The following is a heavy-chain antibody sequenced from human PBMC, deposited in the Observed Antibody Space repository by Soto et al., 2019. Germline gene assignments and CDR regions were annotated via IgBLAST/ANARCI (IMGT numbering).Heavy chain of an antibody. CDR2: ISWNSGSR. CDR3: VKDIISRNTYSSGWYRGYYYYGMDV. J-gene: IGHJ6*02. CDR1: GFTFDKYG. Sequence: GRSLRLSCAASGFTFDKYGMHWVRQPPGKCLEWVSGISWNSGSRRHADYVKGRVRSYTDNAKNSRYLQTNSPRAEDTALYYCVKDIISRNTYSSGWYRGYYYYGMDVWGQGTTVTVSS. V-gene: IGHV3-9*01. D-gene: IGHD6-19*01.